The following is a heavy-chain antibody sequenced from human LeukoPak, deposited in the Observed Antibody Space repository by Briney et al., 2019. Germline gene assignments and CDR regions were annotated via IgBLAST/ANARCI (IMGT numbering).Heavy chain of an antibody. CDR3: ARTGETFFDY. D-gene: IGHD1-1*01. J-gene: IGHJ4*02. CDR2: AYYSGHT. CDR1: GGSISSYY. V-gene: IGHV4-59*12. Sequence: SETLSLTRTVSGGSISSYYWSWIRQPPGKGLEWIGYAYYSGHTNYNSSLKSRVTISIDTSKSQFSLRLNSVTAADTAVYYCARTGETFFDYWGQGTLVTVSS.